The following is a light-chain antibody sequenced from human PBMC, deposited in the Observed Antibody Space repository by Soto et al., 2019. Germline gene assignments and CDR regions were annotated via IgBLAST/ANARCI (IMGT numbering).Light chain of an antibody. Sequence: QSVLAQPASVSGSPGQSITISCTGTSSDVGGYNYVSWYQQHPDKAPKLMIYEVNNRPSGVSTRFSGSKSGNTASLTISGLQAEDGADYYCTSFTSSSTYVFGTGTKVTVL. CDR2: EVN. J-gene: IGLJ1*01. V-gene: IGLV2-14*01. CDR3: TSFTSSSTYV. CDR1: SSDVGGYNY.